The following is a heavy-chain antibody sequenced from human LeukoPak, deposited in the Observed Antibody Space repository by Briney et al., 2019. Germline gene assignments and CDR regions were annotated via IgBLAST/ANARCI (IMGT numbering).Heavy chain of an antibody. D-gene: IGHD3-22*01. CDR1: GGSISSYY. CDR2: IYYSGST. Sequence: SETLSLTCTVSGGSISSYYRSWIRQPPGKGLEWIGYIYYSGSTNYNPSLKSRVTISVDTSKNQFSLRLSSVTAADTAVYYCARVTGYMIEDYFDYWGQGTLVTVSS. V-gene: IGHV4-59*01. J-gene: IGHJ4*02. CDR3: ARVTGYMIEDYFDY.